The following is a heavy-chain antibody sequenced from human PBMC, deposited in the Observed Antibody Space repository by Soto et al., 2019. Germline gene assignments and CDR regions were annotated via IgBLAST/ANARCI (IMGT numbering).Heavy chain of an antibody. CDR2: IYPGDSDT. CDR1: GYSFTSYW. Sequence: GESLKISCKGSGYSFTSYWIGWVRQMPGKGLEWMGIIYPGDSDTRYSPSFQGQVTISADNAKNSLYLQMNSLRAEDTAMYYCARDCGYGYGMDVWGQGTTVTVSS. J-gene: IGHJ6*02. D-gene: IGHD2-15*01. V-gene: IGHV5-51*01. CDR3: ARDCGYGYGMDV.